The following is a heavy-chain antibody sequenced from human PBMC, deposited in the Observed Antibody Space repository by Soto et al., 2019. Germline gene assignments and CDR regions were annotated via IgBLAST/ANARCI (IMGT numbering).Heavy chain of an antibody. CDR1: GFTFSSYS. Sequence: EVQLVESGGGLVKPGGSLRLSCAASGFTFSSYSMNWVCQAPGKGLEWDSSISSSSSYIYYADSVKGRFTISRDNAKNSLYLQMNSLRAEDTAVYYCARGLHCSGGSCVFDYWGQGTLVTVSS. CDR2: ISSSSSYI. V-gene: IGHV3-21*01. CDR3: ARGLHCSGGSCVFDY. J-gene: IGHJ4*02. D-gene: IGHD2-15*01.